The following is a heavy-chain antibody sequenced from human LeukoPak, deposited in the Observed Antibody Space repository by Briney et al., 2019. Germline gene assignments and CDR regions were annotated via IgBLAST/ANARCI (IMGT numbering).Heavy chain of an antibody. J-gene: IGHJ4*02. D-gene: IGHD2-15*01. Sequence: GESLKISCKGSGYRFINYWIGWVRQMPGKGLEWMAIIYPDDSDTRYSPSFQGQVTISADRSISTAYLQWRSLKASDSAMYYCARHRKDIGFDSWGQGTLVTVSS. CDR1: GYRFINYW. V-gene: IGHV5-51*01. CDR3: ARHRKDIGFDS. CDR2: IYPDDSDT.